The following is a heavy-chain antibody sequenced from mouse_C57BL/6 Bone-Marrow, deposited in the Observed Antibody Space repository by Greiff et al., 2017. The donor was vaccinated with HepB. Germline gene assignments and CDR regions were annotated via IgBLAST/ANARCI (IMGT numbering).Heavy chain of an antibody. Sequence: QVQLQQSGAELVRPGASVTLSCKASGYTFTDYEMHWVKQTPVHGLEWIGAIDPETGGTAYNQKFKGKAILTADKSSSTAYMELSSLTSEDSAVYYCTRRGRWYSDDWGKGTTLTVSS. CDR2: IDPETGGT. CDR1: GYTFTDYE. V-gene: IGHV1-15*01. J-gene: IGHJ2*01. CDR3: TRRGRWYSDD. D-gene: IGHD2-3*01.